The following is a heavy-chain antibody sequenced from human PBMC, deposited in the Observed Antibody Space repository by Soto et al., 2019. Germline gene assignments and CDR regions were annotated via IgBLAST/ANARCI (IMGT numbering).Heavy chain of an antibody. V-gene: IGHV4-59*08. CDR2: IYYSGST. J-gene: IGHJ6*03. CDR1: GDSISSYY. D-gene: IGHD3-16*01. CDR3: ARQQYCGSSTCYDSLYYQKMDV. Sequence: PSETLSLTCTVSGDSISSYYWNWIRQPPGKGLEWIGYIYYSGSTNYNPSLKSRVTISVDTSNNQFSLRLSSVTAADTAVYFCARQQYCGSSTCYDSLYYQKMDVWGKGIMVTVSS.